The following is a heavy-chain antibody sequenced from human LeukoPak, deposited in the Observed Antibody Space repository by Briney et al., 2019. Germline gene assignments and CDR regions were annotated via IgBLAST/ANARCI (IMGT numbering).Heavy chain of an antibody. CDR1: GFTFSGSA. J-gene: IGHJ3*01. Sequence: QTGGSLRLSYAASGFTFSGSAMSWVRQAPGEGLEWVSLISYSGANSYYTDSVRGRFTISRDNSKDTLFLQMNSLRAEDTAIYYCVRDMQLSTWGLGTMVTVSS. D-gene: IGHD3-16*02. CDR2: ISYSGANS. V-gene: IGHV3-23*01. CDR3: VRDMQLST.